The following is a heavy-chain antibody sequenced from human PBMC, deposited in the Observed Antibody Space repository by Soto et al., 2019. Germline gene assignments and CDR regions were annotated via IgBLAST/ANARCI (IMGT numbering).Heavy chain of an antibody. V-gene: IGHV4-39*01. J-gene: IGHJ4*02. D-gene: IGHD6-13*01. CDR2: IYYSGST. CDR1: GGSISSSSYY. Sequence: QLQLQESGPGLVKPSETLSLTCTVSGGSISSSSYYWGWIRQPPGKGLEWIGSIYYSGSTYYNPSLKSRVTISVDTSKNQFSLKLSSVTAADTAVYYCARKGGVYIAAAGFDYWGQGTLVTVSS. CDR3: ARKGGVYIAAAGFDY.